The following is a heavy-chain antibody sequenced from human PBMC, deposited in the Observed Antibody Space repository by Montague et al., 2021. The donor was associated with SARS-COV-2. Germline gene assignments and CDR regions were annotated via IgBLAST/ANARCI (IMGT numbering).Heavy chain of an antibody. CDR1: GWRISSGGHY. D-gene: IGHD2-21*01. CDR2: IYYSGST. CDR3: ARGLFYSSQRKGHFEP. V-gene: IGHV4-31*03. J-gene: IGHJ5*02. Sequence: TLSLTCTVSGWRISSGGHYWNWIRQVPGRGLEWIGSIYYSGSTYYNPSLKGRFSISVDTSRNQFSLKVKSLTAADTAKYFCARGLFYSSQRKGHFEPWGLGTLATVS.